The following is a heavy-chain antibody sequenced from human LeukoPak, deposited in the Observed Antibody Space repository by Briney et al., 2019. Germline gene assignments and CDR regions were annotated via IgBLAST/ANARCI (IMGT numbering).Heavy chain of an antibody. V-gene: IGHV3-30*03. J-gene: IGHJ4*02. CDR1: GFTFSSYG. CDR2: ISYDGSNK. CDR3: ARGLPRDIWGGIDY. Sequence: PGGSLRLSCAASGFTFSSYGMHWVRQAPGKGLEWVAVISYDGSNKYYADSVKGRFTISRDNSKNTLYLQMNSLRAEDTAVYYCARGLPRDIWGGIDYWGQGTLVTVSS. D-gene: IGHD3-16*01.